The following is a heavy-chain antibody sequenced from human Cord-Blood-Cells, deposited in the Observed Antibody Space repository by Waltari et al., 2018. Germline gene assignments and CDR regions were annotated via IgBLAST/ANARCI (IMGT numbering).Heavy chain of an antibody. CDR3: ARVDYGGNSGAFDI. D-gene: IGHD4-17*01. CDR1: GFPFSSCW. J-gene: IGHJ3*02. Sequence: EVQLVESGGGLVQPGGSLRLSCAASGFPFSSCWIHWVSQAPGKVLLWVQRINREVSRTSYAAAVKGRFTISRDNAKNTLYLRMNSLRPEDTAVYYCARVDYGGNSGAFDIWGQGTMFTVSS. CDR2: INREVSRT. V-gene: IGHV3-74*01.